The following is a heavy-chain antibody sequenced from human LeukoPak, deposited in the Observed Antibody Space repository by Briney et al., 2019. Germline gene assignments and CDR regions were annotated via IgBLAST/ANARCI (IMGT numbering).Heavy chain of an antibody. CDR3: ARDSSIVEMATLPDY. Sequence: GGSLRLSCAASGFTFSSYAMSWVRQAPGKGLEWVSAISGSGGSTYYADSVKGRFTISRDNSKNTLYLQMNSLRAEDTAVYYCARDSSIVEMATLPDYWGQGTLVTVSS. CDR2: ISGSGGST. V-gene: IGHV3-23*01. CDR1: GFTFSSYA. D-gene: IGHD5-24*01. J-gene: IGHJ4*02.